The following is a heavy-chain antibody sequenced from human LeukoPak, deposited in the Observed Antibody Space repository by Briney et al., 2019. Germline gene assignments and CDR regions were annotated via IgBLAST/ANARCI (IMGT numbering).Heavy chain of an antibody. Sequence: SQTLSLTCTVSGASISSGGYYWSWIRQHPGKGLDWIGYIYYSGSTHYNPSLKSRVTISVDTSKNQFSLKLSSVTAADTAVYYCARVLWPRSQVWPPYYYYGMDVWGQGTTVTVSS. D-gene: IGHD5-12*01. J-gene: IGHJ6*02. V-gene: IGHV4-31*03. CDR3: ARVLWPRSQVWPPYYYYGMDV. CDR2: IYYSGST. CDR1: GASISSGGYY.